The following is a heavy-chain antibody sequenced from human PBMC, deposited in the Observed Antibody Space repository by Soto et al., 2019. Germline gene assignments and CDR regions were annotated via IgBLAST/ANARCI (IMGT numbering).Heavy chain of an antibody. J-gene: IGHJ5*02. CDR1: GGSISSGGYY. D-gene: IGHD3-3*01. CDR2: IYYSGST. Sequence: SESLSLTCNVSGGSISSGGYYWSWIRQHLGKGLEWIGYIYYSGSTYYNPSLKSRVTISVDTSKNQFSLKLSSVTAADTAVYYCARGDNYDFWSGYSAGNWFDPWGQGTLVTVS. CDR3: ARGDNYDFWSGYSAGNWFDP. V-gene: IGHV4-31*03.